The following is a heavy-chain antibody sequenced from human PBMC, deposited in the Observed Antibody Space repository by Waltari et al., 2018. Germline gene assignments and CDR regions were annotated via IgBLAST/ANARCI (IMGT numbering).Heavy chain of an antibody. CDR2: LYHTGST. D-gene: IGHD3-16*01. CDR1: GHSVNNDFY. CDR3: AEEGDFRAGLFES. V-gene: IGHV4-38-2*02. Sequence: QVQLRESGPGLVRSSETLSLSCTVSGHSVNNDFYWAWIRKSPGGGLEGIASLYHTGSTHYNSSLKSRVSISTDMSTKQFFLTLTHLTAADTAVYYCAEEGDFRAGLFESWGQGTLVSVSS. J-gene: IGHJ4*02.